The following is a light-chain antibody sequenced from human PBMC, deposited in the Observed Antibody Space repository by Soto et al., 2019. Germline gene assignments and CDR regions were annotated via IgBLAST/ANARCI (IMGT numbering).Light chain of an antibody. Sequence: DIQMTQSPSTLSASVGDRVTITCRASQSITSWLAWYQQKPGKAPKLLIYKASSLESGVPSRFSGSGSETEFTLTISSLQRDDFATYYCQQYNSSPGTFDQGTKVEIK. CDR3: QQYNSSPGT. V-gene: IGKV1-5*03. CDR1: QSITSW. J-gene: IGKJ1*01. CDR2: KAS.